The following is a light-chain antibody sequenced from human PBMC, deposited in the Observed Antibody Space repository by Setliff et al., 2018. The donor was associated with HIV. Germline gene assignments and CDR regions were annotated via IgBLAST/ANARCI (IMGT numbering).Light chain of an antibody. Sequence: QSVLTQPRSVSGSPGQSVAISCTGTSSDVGGYNYVSWYQQHPGKAPKLMIYDVTKRPSGVPDRFSASKSDNTASLTISGLQADDEADYYCCSYTDSDTYVFGTGTKVTVL. J-gene: IGLJ1*01. CDR1: SSDVGGYNY. V-gene: IGLV2-11*01. CDR2: DVT. CDR3: CSYTDSDTYV.